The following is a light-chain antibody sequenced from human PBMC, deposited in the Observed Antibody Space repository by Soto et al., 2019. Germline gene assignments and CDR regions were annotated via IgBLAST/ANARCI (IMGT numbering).Light chain of an antibody. CDR3: QQYYTYSWT. V-gene: IGKV1-5*01. CDR2: DAS. CDR1: QSISTW. Sequence: EIKMTQSPSTLSPSVGDRVTITCRASQSISTWLAWYQQKPGKAPKLLSYDASSLESGVPSRFSGSGSGTDFTLTISSLKPDDFATYYCQQYYTYSWTFGQGTKVDIK. J-gene: IGKJ1*01.